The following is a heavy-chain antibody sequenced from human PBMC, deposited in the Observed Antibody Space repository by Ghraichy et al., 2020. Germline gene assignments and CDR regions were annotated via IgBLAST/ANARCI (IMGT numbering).Heavy chain of an antibody. V-gene: IGHV3-49*03. J-gene: IGHJ4*02. CDR2: IRSKAYGGTT. CDR3: TRCVRGSTSCYDGFDY. Sequence: GGSLSLSCTASGFTFGDYAMSWFRQAPGKGLEWVGFIRSKAYGGTTEYAASVKGRFTISRDDSKSIAYLQMNSLKTEDTAVYYCTRCVRGSTSCYDGFDYWGQGTLVTVSS. D-gene: IGHD2-2*01. CDR1: GFTFGDYA.